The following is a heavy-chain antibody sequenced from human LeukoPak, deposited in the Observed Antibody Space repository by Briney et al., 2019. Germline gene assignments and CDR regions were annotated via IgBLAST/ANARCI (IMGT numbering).Heavy chain of an antibody. CDR3: ARASYYDSSGYYGY. D-gene: IGHD3-22*01. CDR1: GGSISSGGYY. CDR2: IYHSGST. J-gene: IGHJ4*02. V-gene: IGHV4-30-2*01. Sequence: SETLSLTCTVSGGSISSGGYYWSWIRQPPGKGLEWIGYIYHSGSTYYNPSLKSRVTISVDRSKNQFSLKLSSVTAADTAVYYCARASYYDSSGYYGYWGQGTLVTVSS.